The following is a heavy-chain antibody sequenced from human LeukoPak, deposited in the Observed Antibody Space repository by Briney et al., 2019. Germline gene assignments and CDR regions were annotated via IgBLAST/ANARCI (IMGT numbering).Heavy chain of an antibody. CDR2: IFYSGYT. D-gene: IGHD3-10*01. J-gene: IGHJ6*03. Sequence: SETLSLTCIVSGASLSTYYGTWIRQAPGKGLEWIGYIFYSGYTNYNPSLKSRVTISVDTSKNQFSLKLSSVTAADTAVYYCARTTMVRGTYYMDVWGKGTTVTISS. CDR3: ARTTMVRGTYYMDV. CDR1: GASLSTYY. V-gene: IGHV4-59*01.